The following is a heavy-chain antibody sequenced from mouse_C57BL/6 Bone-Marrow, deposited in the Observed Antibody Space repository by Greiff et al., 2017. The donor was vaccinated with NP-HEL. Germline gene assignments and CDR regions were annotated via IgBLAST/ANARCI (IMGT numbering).Heavy chain of an antibody. Sequence: EVKLVESGGGLVKPGGSLKLSCAASGFTFSSYAMSWVRQTPEKRLEWVATISDGGSYTYYPDNVKGRFTISRDNAKNNLYLQMSHLKSEDTAMYYWAREGTTVDAMDYWGQGTSVTVSS. J-gene: IGHJ4*01. D-gene: IGHD1-1*01. CDR2: ISDGGSYT. V-gene: IGHV5-4*01. CDR3: AREGTTVDAMDY. CDR1: GFTFSSYA.